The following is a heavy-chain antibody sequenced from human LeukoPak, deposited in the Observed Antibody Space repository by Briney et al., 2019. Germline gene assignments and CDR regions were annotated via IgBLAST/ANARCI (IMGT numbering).Heavy chain of an antibody. D-gene: IGHD2-15*01. Sequence: SVKVSCKASGGTFSSYAISWVRQAPGQGLEWMGGIIPIFGTANYAQKFQGRVTITADESTSTAYMELSSLRSEDTAVYYCAGQCSGGSCYGFSSGSFGYWGQGTLVTVSS. V-gene: IGHV1-69*13. CDR3: AGQCSGGSCYGFSSGSFGY. CDR2: IIPIFGTA. J-gene: IGHJ4*02. CDR1: GGTFSSYA.